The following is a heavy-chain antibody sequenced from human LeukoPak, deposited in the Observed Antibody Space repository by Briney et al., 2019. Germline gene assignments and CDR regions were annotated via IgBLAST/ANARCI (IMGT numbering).Heavy chain of an antibody. J-gene: IGHJ4*02. Sequence: SETLSLTCTVSGGSVTGGTYYWSWIRQPPGKGLEWIGYFYYSGSTNFNPSLKSRVTISVDTSKNQFSLKLSSVTAADTAVYYCARAGYCSGGSCFRVYYFDSWGQGALVTVSS. CDR3: ARAGYCSGGSCFRVYYFDS. CDR1: GGSVTGGTYY. CDR2: FYYSGST. D-gene: IGHD2-15*01. V-gene: IGHV4-61*01.